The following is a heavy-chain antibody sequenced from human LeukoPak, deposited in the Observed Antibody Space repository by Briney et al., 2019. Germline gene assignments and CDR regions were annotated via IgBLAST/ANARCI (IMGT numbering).Heavy chain of an antibody. D-gene: IGHD3-22*01. CDR3: ARRTSSGYYYFDY. J-gene: IGHJ4*02. CDR2: IYYSGST. CDR1: GGSISSSSYY. Sequence: PSETLSLTCTVSGGSISSSSYYWRWIRQPPGKGLEWIGSIYYSGSTYYNPSLKSRVTISVDTSKNQFSLKLSSVTAADTAVYYCARRTSSGYYYFDYWGQGTLVTVSS. V-gene: IGHV4-39*01.